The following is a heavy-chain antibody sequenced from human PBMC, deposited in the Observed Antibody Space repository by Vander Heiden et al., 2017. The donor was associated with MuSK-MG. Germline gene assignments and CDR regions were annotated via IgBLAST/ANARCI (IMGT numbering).Heavy chain of an antibody. CDR2: MNPKGGAT. CDR3: STHGSGTYYYAFNY. J-gene: IGHJ4*02. D-gene: IGHD1-26*01. Sequence: QVQLVQPGPEVKKPGASVKVSCEASGYTFTDYSLHWVRQAPGQGLEWMGCMNPKGGATNYAQNFQGRVTMTSDTSLNTAYMELNTLTSDDTAMYYCSTHGSGTYYYAFNYWGRGTLVTVAS. V-gene: IGHV1-2*02. CDR1: GYTFTDYS.